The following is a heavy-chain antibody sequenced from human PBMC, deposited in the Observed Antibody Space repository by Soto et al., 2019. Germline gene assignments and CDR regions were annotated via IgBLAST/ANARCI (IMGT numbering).Heavy chain of an antibody. J-gene: IGHJ4*02. CDR2: ISAHNGNT. CDR3: ARGRYGDY. Sequence: QVQLVQDGAEGKKPGASVKVSCKGSGYAFTTYGITRVRQAPGQGLEWMGWISAHNGNTNYAKKLQGRVTVTRHTSTRPAYLELSSLRSDATAVYSCARGRYGDYWGQRALVTVSS. V-gene: IGHV1-18*01. D-gene: IGHD1-1*01. CDR1: GYAFTTYG.